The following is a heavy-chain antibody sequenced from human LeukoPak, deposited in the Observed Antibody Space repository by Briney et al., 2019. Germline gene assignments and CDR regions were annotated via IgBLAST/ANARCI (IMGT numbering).Heavy chain of an antibody. CDR2: IRYDGSNK. J-gene: IGHJ4*02. CDR1: GFTFSSYG. D-gene: IGHD6-19*01. CDR3: ARLPRHGWDLTYYFDY. V-gene: IGHV3-30*02. Sequence: PGGSLRLSCAASGFTFSSYGMNWVRQAPGKGLEWVAFIRYDGSNKYYADSVKGRFTISRDNSKNTLYLQMNSLRAEDAAVYYCARLPRHGWDLTYYFDYWGKGTLVTVSS.